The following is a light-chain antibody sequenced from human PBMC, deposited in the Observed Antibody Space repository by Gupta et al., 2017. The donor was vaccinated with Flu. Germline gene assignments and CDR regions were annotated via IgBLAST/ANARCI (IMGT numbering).Light chain of an antibody. Sequence: PSSLSASVGDRVTITCRASQSISSYLNWYQQKPGKAPKLLIYAASSLQSGVPSRFSGSGSGTDFTLTISSLQPEDFATYYCQQSYSTPATFGQGTRLEIK. J-gene: IGKJ5*01. CDR1: QSISSY. V-gene: IGKV1-39*01. CDR2: AAS. CDR3: QQSYSTPAT.